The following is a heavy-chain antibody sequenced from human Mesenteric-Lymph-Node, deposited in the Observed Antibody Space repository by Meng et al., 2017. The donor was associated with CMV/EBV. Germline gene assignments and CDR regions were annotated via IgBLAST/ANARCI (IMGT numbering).Heavy chain of an antibody. CDR1: GFTCGDYY. CDR3: ARADSNSRYFFDY. V-gene: IGHV3-11*04. D-gene: IGHD6-13*01. CDR2: INSLGSTI. Sequence: ASGFTCGDYYMSWIRQAPGKGLEWISDINSLGSTIYYADSVKGRFTISRDNAKNSLYLQMNSLRAEDTAVYYCARADSNSRYFFDYWGQGTLVTVSS. J-gene: IGHJ4*02.